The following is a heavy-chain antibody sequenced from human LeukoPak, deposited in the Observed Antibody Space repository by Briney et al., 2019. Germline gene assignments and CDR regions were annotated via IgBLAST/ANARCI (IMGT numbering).Heavy chain of an antibody. CDR3: ARSLGGIMRNAFDI. CDR2: ISGSSSYI. CDR1: GFTFSSYS. Sequence: GGSLRLSCAASGFTFSSYSMNWVRQAPGKGLEWVSSISGSSSYIYYADSVKGRFTISRDNAKNSLYPQMNSLRAEDTAVYYCARSLGGIMRNAFDIWGQGTMVTVSS. V-gene: IGHV3-21*01. D-gene: IGHD3-16*01. J-gene: IGHJ3*02.